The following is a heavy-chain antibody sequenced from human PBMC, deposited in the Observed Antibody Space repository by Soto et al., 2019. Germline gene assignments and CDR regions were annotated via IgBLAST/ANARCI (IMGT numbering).Heavy chain of an antibody. J-gene: IGHJ4*02. D-gene: IGHD3-10*01. V-gene: IGHV3-30-3*01. CDR3: ARGSAGHYNSGTLLD. Sequence: GGSLRLSCAASGFTFSSYAMHWVRQAPGKGLEWVAVISYDGINEYYADSVKGRFTISRDNSKNTLYLQMNSLRAEDTAVYYCARGSAGHYNSGTLLDWGQGTLVTVSS. CDR1: GFTFSSYA. CDR2: ISYDGINE.